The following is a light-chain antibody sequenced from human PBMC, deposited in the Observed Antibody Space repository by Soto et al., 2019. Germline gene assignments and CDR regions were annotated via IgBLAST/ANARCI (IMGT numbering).Light chain of an antibody. CDR2: DVS. J-gene: IGLJ1*01. CDR1: GSDIGGYIY. CDR3: SSYTSSSTYV. V-gene: IGLV2-14*01. Sequence: QSVLTQPASVSGSPGQSITISCTGTGSDIGGYIYVSWYQQHPGKAPKLMIYDVSNRPSGVSNRFSGSKSGNTASLTISGPQAEDEADYYCSSYTSSSTYVFGTGTKVTFL.